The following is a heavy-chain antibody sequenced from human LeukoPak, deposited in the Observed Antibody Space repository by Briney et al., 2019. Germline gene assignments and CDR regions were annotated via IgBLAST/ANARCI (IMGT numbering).Heavy chain of an antibody. Sequence: GGSLRLSCAASGFTFGSYEMNWVRQAPGKGLEWVSYIGTITSTTYYADSVKGRFTISRDNAKNSLYLQMNSLRAEDTAVYYCARVLAIVEQELISNWFDPWGQGTLVTVSS. CDR3: ARVLAIVEQELISNWFDP. CDR2: IGTITSTT. D-gene: IGHD6-13*01. V-gene: IGHV3-48*03. J-gene: IGHJ5*02. CDR1: GFTFGSYE.